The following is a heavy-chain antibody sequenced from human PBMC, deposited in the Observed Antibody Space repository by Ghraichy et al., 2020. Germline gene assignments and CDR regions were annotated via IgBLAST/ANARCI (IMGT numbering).Heavy chain of an antibody. CDR1: GFTFSRHW. V-gene: IGHV3-7*01. J-gene: IGHJ4*02. D-gene: IGHD4-17*01. CDR3: VRDRYGDYKYGGADY. Sequence: GGSLRLSCAASGFTFSRHWMSWVRQAPGKGLEWVASIKSDGSEIFYVDSVRGRFTISRDNAKNSVSLEMNSLRVEDTAVYYCVRDRYGDYKYGGADYWGQGTRVSVSS. CDR2: IKSDGSEI.